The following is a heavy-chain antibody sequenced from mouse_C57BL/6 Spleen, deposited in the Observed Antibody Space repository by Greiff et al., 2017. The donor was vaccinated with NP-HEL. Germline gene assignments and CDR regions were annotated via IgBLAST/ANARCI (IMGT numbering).Heavy chain of an antibody. CDR2: INPGSGGT. Sequence: QVQLKESGAELVRPGTSVKVSCKASGYAFTNYLIEWVKQRPGQGLEWIGVINPGSGGTNYNEKFKGKATLTADKSSSTAYMQLSSLTSEDSAVYFCARTTTVVAPYAYWGKGTLVTVSA. CDR1: GYAFTNYL. D-gene: IGHD1-1*01. J-gene: IGHJ3*01. CDR3: ARTTTVVAPYAY. V-gene: IGHV1-54*01.